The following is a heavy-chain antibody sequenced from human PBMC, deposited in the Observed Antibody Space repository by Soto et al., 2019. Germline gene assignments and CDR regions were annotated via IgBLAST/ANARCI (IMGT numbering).Heavy chain of an antibody. V-gene: IGHV3-48*01. J-gene: IGHJ4*02. D-gene: IGHD5-12*01. CDR3: ARVLSGYDSLYYFDY. Sequence: GGSLRLSCAASGFTFSSYSMNWARQAPGKGLEWVSYISSSSSTTYYADSVKGRFTISRDNAKNSLYLQMNSLRAEDTAVYYCARVLSGYDSLYYFDYWGQGTLVTVSS. CDR2: ISSSSSTT. CDR1: GFTFSSYS.